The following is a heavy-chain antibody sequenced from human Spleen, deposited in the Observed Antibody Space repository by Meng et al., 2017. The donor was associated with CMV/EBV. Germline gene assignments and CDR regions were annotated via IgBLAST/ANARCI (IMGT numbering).Heavy chain of an antibody. CDR1: GGSFSGYY. CDR2: INHSGST. J-gene: IGHJ4*02. Sequence: SETLSLTCAVYGGSFSGYYWSWIRQPPGKGLEWIGEINHSGSTNYNPSLKSRVTISVDTSKNQFSLKLSSVTAADTAVYYCARRPLGSRAHLDYWGQGTLVTSPQ. V-gene: IGHV4-34*01. D-gene: IGHD1-14*01. CDR3: ARRPLGSRAHLDY.